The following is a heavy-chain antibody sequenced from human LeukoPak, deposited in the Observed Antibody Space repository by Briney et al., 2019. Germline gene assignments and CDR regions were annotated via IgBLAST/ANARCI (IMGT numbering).Heavy chain of an antibody. D-gene: IGHD4-17*01. J-gene: IGHJ4*02. CDR2: IKQHGTEK. CDR1: GFTFSSYC. Sequence: AGFLTLSCAASGFTFSSYCINWVRQAPAKGLQWVANIKQHGTEKYYVDSVKGRFTISRDNSRTTLYLQMNSLRPEDTAVYYCATPPHDYGDYYFDYWGQGTLVTVSS. V-gene: IGHV3-7*01. CDR3: ATPPHDYGDYYFDY.